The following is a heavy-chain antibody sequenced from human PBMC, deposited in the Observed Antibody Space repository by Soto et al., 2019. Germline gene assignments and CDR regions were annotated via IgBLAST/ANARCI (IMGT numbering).Heavy chain of an antibody. CDR3: ARDQLLWFGELFAYYYYGMDV. CDR1: GYTFTSYA. V-gene: IGHV1-3*01. J-gene: IGHJ6*02. CDR2: INAGNGNT. Sequence: QVQLVQSGAEVKKPGASVKVSCKASGYTFTSYAMHWVRQAPGQRLEWMGWINAGNGNTKYSQKFQGRVPITRDTSASTAYMELSSLRSEDMAVYYCARDQLLWFGELFAYYYYGMDVWGRGTTVTVSS. D-gene: IGHD3-10*01.